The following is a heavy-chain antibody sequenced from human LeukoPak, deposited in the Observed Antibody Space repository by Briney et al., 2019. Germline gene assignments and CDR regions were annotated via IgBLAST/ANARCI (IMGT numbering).Heavy chain of an antibody. J-gene: IGHJ4*02. CDR1: GGSISSSSYY. D-gene: IGHD2/OR15-2a*01. V-gene: IGHV4-39*07. Sequence: SETLSLTCTVSGGSISSSSYYWGWIRQPPGKGLEWIGSIYYSGSTYYNPSLKSRVTISVDTSKNQFSLKLSSVTAADTAVYYCASHGAFYLAYWGQGTLVTVSS. CDR2: IYYSGST. CDR3: ASHGAFYLAY.